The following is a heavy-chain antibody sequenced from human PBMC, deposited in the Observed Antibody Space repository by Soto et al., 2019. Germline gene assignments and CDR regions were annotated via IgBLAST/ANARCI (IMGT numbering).Heavy chain of an antibody. Sequence: PGGSLRLSCAASGFTLSSYSMNWVRQAPGKGLEWVSSISSSSSYIYYADSVKGRFTISRDNAKNSLYLQMNSLRAEDTAVYYCARDPFAASTPNWFDPWGQGTLVTVSS. J-gene: IGHJ5*02. CDR1: GFTLSSYS. CDR3: ARDPFAASTPNWFDP. V-gene: IGHV3-21*01. D-gene: IGHD3-3*01. CDR2: ISSSSSYI.